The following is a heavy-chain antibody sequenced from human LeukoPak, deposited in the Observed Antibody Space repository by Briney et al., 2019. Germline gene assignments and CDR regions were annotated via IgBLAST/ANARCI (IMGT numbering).Heavy chain of an antibody. CDR1: VGTFSSYA. V-gene: IGHV1-69*04. Sequence: PVKVSCKASVGTFSSYAISWVRQAPGQGLEWMGRIIPILGIANYAQKFQGRVTITADKSTSTAYMELSSLRSEDTAVYYCARRDSRSYYYDYWGQGTLVTVSS. J-gene: IGHJ4*02. D-gene: IGHD6-6*01. CDR3: ARRDSRSYYYDY. CDR2: IIPILGIA.